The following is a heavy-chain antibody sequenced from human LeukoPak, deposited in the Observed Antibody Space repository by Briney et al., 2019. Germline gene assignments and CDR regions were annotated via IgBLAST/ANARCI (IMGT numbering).Heavy chain of an antibody. CDR3: AEGDTAMAV. CDR1: GFTFSSYG. V-gene: IGHV3-33*01. CDR2: IWYDGSNK. J-gene: IGHJ4*02. Sequence: GGSLRPSCAASGFTFSSYGMHWVRQAPGKGLEWVAVIWYDGSNKYYADSVKGRFTISRDNSKNTLYLQMNSLRAEDTAVYYCAEGDTAMAVWGQGTLVTVSS. D-gene: IGHD5-18*01.